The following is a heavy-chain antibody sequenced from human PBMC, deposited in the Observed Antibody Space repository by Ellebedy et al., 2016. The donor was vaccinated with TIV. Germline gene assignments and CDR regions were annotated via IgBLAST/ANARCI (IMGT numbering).Heavy chain of an antibody. CDR3: ARARGFGVYSSSTFNP. CDR2: IYYSGST. V-gene: IGHV4-31*03. CDR1: GDSISGGGYY. Sequence: SETLSLXCTVSGDSISGGGYYWSWIRQHPGKGLEWIGYIYYSGSTQYSPSLMSRVNISIDTSKNQLSLELKSVTAADTAIYYCARARGFGVYSSSTFNPWGQGTLVTVSS. J-gene: IGHJ5*02. D-gene: IGHD6-6*01.